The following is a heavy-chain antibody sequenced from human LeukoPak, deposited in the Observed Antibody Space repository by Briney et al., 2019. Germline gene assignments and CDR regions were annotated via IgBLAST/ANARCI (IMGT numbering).Heavy chain of an antibody. CDR1: GYTFTSYY. D-gene: IGHD5-18*01. Sequence: SVKVSCKASGYTFTSYYMHWVRQAPGQGLEWMGGIIPIFGTANYAQKFQGRVTITADESASTAYMELSSLRSEDTAVYYCARDSSGYSYGLDYWGQGTLVTVSS. CDR2: IIPIFGTA. J-gene: IGHJ4*02. CDR3: ARDSSGYSYGLDY. V-gene: IGHV1-69*13.